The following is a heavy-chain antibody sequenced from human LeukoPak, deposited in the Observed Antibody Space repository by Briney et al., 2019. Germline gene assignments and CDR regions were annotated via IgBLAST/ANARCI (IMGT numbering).Heavy chain of an antibody. CDR3: ARGPWDSSSWYQMDV. CDR1: GFTFSSYS. J-gene: IGHJ6*04. Sequence: GGSLRLSCAASGFTFSSYSMNWVRQAPGKGLEWVSSISSSSSYIYYADSVKGRFTISRDNAKNSLYLQMNSLRAEDTAVYYCARGPWDSSSWYQMDVWGKGTTVTVSS. CDR2: ISSSSSYI. D-gene: IGHD6-13*01. V-gene: IGHV3-21*01.